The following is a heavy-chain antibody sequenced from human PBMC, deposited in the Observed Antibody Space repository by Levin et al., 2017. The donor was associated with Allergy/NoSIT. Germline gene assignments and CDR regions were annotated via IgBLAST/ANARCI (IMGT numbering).Heavy chain of an antibody. Sequence: LSLTCAASRFTFRNHGMHWVRQAPGKGLEWVAVIWYDGSQKYYADSVKGRFTISRDNSKNMMYLEMNSLRAEDTAVYYCARDRDSTRMDVWGQGTTVTVSS. D-gene: IGHD5-24*01. CDR3: ARDRDSTRMDV. V-gene: IGHV3-33*08. CDR2: IWYDGSQK. CDR1: RFTFRNHG. J-gene: IGHJ6*02.